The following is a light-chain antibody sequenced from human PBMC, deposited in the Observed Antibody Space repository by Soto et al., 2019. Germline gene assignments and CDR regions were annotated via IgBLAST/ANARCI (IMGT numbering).Light chain of an antibody. Sequence: DIQVTQSPPTLSASVGDRVTITCRASQTISTWMAWYQQKPGKAPKLLVYDASTLQSGVASRFSGSGSGTEFTLIISGLQPDDSATYYCQQFHTYPRTFGQGTKVDIK. CDR1: QTISTW. V-gene: IGKV1-5*01. J-gene: IGKJ1*01. CDR2: DAS. CDR3: QQFHTYPRT.